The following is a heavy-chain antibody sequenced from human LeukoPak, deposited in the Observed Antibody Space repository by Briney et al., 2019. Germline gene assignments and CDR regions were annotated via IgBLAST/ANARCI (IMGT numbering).Heavy chain of an antibody. CDR1: GFTISSNY. CDR2: IYSGGST. CDR3: ASSSTSSLYFDN. J-gene: IGHJ4*02. Sequence: PGGSLRLSCAASGFTISSNYMSWVRQAPGKGLEWVSVIYSGGSTYYADSVKGRFTISRDNSKNTLYLQMNSLRAEDTTVYYCASSSTSSLYFDNWGQGTLVTVSS. V-gene: IGHV3-53*01. D-gene: IGHD2-2*01.